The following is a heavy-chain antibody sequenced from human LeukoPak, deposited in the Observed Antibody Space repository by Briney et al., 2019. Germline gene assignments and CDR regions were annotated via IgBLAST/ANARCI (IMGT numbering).Heavy chain of an antibody. CDR3: AKGHGDSDGYYYFDY. V-gene: IGHV3-23*01. J-gene: IGHJ4*02. D-gene: IGHD3-22*01. CDR2: ISGSGGRT. CDR1: GFTFSGFW. Sequence: GGALRLSCAASGFTFSGFWMSWVRQAPGKGLQWVSSISGSGGRTYYADSVKGGFTISRDNSKNTVNLQMNSPRAEDTAVYYCAKGHGDSDGYYYFDYWGQGTLVTVSS.